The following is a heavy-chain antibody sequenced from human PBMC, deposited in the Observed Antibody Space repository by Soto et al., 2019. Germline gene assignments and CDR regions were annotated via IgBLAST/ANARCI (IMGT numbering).Heavy chain of an antibody. J-gene: IGHJ4*02. CDR3: AKDESGYSSSWYFDY. V-gene: IGHV3-23*01. Sequence: GESLKISCAASGFTFSSYAMSWVRQAPGKGLEWVSAISGSGGSTYYADSVKGRFTISRDNSKNTLYLQMNSLRAEDTAVYYCAKDESGYSSSWYFDYWGQGTLVTVSS. CDR2: ISGSGGST. CDR1: GFTFSSYA. D-gene: IGHD6-13*01.